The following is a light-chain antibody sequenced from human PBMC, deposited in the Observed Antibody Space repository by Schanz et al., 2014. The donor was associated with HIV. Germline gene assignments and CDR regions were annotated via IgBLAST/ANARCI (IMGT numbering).Light chain of an antibody. CDR3: GSYTSSSALYV. J-gene: IGLJ1*01. Sequence: QSALTQPASVSGALGQSVTVSCTGTSSDVGGYNYASWYRQHPGKAPKLMIYDVSNRPSGVSSRFSGSKSGNTASLTISGLQAEDEADYYCGSYTSSSALYVFGSGTKVTVL. V-gene: IGLV2-14*03. CDR1: SSDVGGYNY. CDR2: DVS.